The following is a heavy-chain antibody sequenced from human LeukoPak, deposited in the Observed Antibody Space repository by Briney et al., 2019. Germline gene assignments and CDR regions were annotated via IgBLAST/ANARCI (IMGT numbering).Heavy chain of an antibody. D-gene: IGHD3-10*01. CDR1: GFTFSSYA. J-gene: IGHJ3*02. CDR2: ISGRDGST. V-gene: IGHV3-23*01. Sequence: GGSLRLSCAASGFTFSSYAMSWVRQAPGKGLEWVSGISGRDGSTYYADSVKGRFTISRDSSKNTLYLQMHSLRAEDTAVYYCAKAFASGSYDASDIWGQGTLVTVS. CDR3: AKAFASGSYDASDI.